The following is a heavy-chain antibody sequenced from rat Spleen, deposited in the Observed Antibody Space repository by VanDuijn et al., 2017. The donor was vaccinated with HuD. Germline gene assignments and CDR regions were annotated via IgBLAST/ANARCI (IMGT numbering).Heavy chain of an antibody. CDR1: GFSFSDCD. Sequence: EVQLVESGGGLVQPGRSMLLSCAASGFSFSDCDMAWVRQAPTKGLEWVASITYDVSTTYYRDSVKGRFTVSRDNAKSTLYLQMDSLRSEDTATYYCATGIQLYHFDYWGQGVMVTVSS. CDR2: ITYDVSTT. CDR3: ATGIQLYHFDY. J-gene: IGHJ2*01. V-gene: IGHV5-20*01. D-gene: IGHD1-5*01.